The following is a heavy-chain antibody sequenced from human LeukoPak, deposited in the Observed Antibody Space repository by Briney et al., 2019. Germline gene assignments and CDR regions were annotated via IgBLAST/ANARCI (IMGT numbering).Heavy chain of an antibody. Sequence: GGSLRLSCVASGFTFSTYTMNWVRQAPGKGLEWVSYIRSSGSTIYYADSVKGRFTISRDNAKNSLYLQMNSLRAEDTAVYYCARVYRDYYDSSGYIDYWGQGTLVTVSS. D-gene: IGHD3-22*01. CDR1: GFTFSTYT. V-gene: IGHV3-48*04. CDR2: IRSSGSTI. CDR3: ARVYRDYYDSSGYIDY. J-gene: IGHJ4*02.